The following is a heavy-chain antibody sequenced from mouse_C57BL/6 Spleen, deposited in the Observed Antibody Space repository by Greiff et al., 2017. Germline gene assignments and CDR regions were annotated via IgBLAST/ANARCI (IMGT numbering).Heavy chain of an antibody. CDR1: GFNFNTYA. Sequence: EVKLMESGGGLVQPKGSLKLSCAASGFNFNTYAMHWVRQAPGKGLEWVARIRSKISNYATYYADSVKDRFTISRDDSQSRLYLQMNYLKTDDTAMYYCVRGPHYYGSRDYAMDYWGQGTSVTVSS. V-gene: IGHV10-3*01. CDR2: IRSKISNYAT. D-gene: IGHD1-1*01. CDR3: VRGPHYYGSRDYAMDY. J-gene: IGHJ4*01.